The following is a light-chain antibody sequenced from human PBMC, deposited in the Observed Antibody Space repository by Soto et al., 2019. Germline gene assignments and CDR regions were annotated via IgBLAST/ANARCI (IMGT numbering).Light chain of an antibody. V-gene: IGKV1-39*01. J-gene: IGKJ1*01. Sequence: DIQMTQSPSSLSASVGDRVTITCQASQDITNYLHWYQQKPGKAPKLLIYAASSLQSGVPSRFSGSGSGTDFTLTISSLQPEDFATYYCQQSYSTPPTFGQGTKVDI. CDR2: AAS. CDR3: QQSYSTPPT. CDR1: QDITNY.